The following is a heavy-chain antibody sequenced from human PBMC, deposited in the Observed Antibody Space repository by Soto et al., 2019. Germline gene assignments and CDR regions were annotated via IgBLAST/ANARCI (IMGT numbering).Heavy chain of an antibody. CDR2: INHSGST. CDR3: ARERGRITGNTKRDYYYGTDV. Sequence: SETLSLTCAVYGGSFSCYYWSWIRQPPGKGLEWIGEINHSGSTNYNPSLKSRVTISVDTSKNQFSLKLSSVTAADTAVYYCARERGRITGNTKRDYYYGTDVRGQGTPVTGSS. J-gene: IGHJ6*02. CDR1: GGSFSCYY. D-gene: IGHD1-7*01. V-gene: IGHV4-34*01.